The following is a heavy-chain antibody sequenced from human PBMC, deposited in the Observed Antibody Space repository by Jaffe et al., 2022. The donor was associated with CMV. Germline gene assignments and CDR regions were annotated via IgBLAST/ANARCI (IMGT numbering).Heavy chain of an antibody. CDR2: IWYDGSNK. J-gene: IGHJ6*03. CDR1: GFTFSSYG. V-gene: IGHV3-33*08. Sequence: QVQLVESGGGVVQPGRSLRLSCAASGFTFSSYGMHWVRQAPGKGLEWVAVIWYDGSNKYYADSVKGRFTISRDNSKNTLYLQMNSLRAEDTAVYYCARWGYYYYYYMDVWGKGTTVTVSS. CDR3: ARWGYYYYYYMDV. D-gene: IGHD3-16*01.